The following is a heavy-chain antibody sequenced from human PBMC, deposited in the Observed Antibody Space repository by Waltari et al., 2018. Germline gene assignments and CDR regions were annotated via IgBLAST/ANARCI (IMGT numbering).Heavy chain of an antibody. CDR3: ARDHGTTLSPNWFDP. CDR1: GYTFPSYA. Sequence: QVQLVQSGAEVKKPGASVKVSCKASGYTFPSYAMHWVRQAPEQRLEWMGWINAGNGNTKYSQKFQGRVTITADKSTSTAYMELSSLRSEDTAVYYCARDHGTTLSPNWFDPWGQGTLVTVSS. D-gene: IGHD1-7*01. V-gene: IGHV1-3*01. J-gene: IGHJ5*02. CDR2: INAGNGNT.